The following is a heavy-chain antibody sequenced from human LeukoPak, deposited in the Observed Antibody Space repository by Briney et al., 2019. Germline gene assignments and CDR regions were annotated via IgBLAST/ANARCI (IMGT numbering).Heavy chain of an antibody. CDR1: GFTFSSYS. Sequence: GGSLRLSCAASGFTFSSYSMNWVRQAPGKGLEWVSSISSSSSYIYYAGSVKGRFTISRDNAKNSLYLQMNSLRAEDTAVYYCARARVSLVDYWGQGTLVTVSS. V-gene: IGHV3-21*01. CDR2: ISSSSSYI. CDR3: ARARVSLVDY. J-gene: IGHJ4*02. D-gene: IGHD6-6*01.